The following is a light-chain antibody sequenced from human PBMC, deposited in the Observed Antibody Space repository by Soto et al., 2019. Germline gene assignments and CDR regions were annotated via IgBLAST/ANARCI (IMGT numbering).Light chain of an antibody. Sequence: EMVMTQSPATLSVSPGERATLSCRASQSVSSSYLAWYQQKPGQAPRLLIYGASSRATGIPDRFSGSGSGTDFTLTISRLEPEDFAVYYCQQYGSSLRTFGQGTKVDIK. CDR2: GAS. V-gene: IGKV3-20*01. J-gene: IGKJ1*01. CDR3: QQYGSSLRT. CDR1: QSVSSSY.